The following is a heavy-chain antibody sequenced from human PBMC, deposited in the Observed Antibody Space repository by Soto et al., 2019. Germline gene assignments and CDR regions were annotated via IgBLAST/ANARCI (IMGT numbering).Heavy chain of an antibody. J-gene: IGHJ4*02. Sequence: GASVKVSCKASGYTFTSYGISWVRQAPGQGLEWMGWTSAYNGNTNYAQKLQGRVTMTTDTSTSTAYMELRSLRSDDTAVYYCARDGRSGLYGSGSQLDYWGQGTLVTVSS. CDR1: GYTFTSYG. V-gene: IGHV1-18*01. D-gene: IGHD3-10*01. CDR3: ARDGRSGLYGSGSQLDY. CDR2: TSAYNGNT.